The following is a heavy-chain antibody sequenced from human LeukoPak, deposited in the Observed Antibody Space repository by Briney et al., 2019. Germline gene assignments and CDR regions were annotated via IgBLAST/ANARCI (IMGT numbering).Heavy chain of an antibody. CDR1: GYSFTSYW. J-gene: IGHJ3*02. Sequence: GESLKISCKGSGYSFTSYWIGWVRQMPGKGLEWMGIIYPGDSDTRYSPSFQGQVTISADKSISTAYLQWSSLKASDTAMYYCASHYFYGSGSSISLPDTFDIWGHGTMVTVSS. D-gene: IGHD3-10*01. CDR3: ASHYFYGSGSSISLPDTFDI. CDR2: IYPGDSDT. V-gene: IGHV5-51*01.